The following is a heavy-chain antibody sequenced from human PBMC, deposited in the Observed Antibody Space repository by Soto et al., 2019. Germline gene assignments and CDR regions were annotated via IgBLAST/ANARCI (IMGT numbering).Heavy chain of an antibody. Sequence: SETLSLTCTVSGGSISSGDYFWSWVRQPPGKGLEWIGYIYYTGSTSYNPSLKSRVTMSVDTSKNQFSLKLSSVTAADTAVYYCARVTVDTAMVIPWWFDPWGQGTLVTVSS. CDR3: ARVTVDTAMVIPWWFDP. V-gene: IGHV4-30-4*01. J-gene: IGHJ5*02. D-gene: IGHD5-18*01. CDR2: IYYTGST. CDR1: GGSISSGDYF.